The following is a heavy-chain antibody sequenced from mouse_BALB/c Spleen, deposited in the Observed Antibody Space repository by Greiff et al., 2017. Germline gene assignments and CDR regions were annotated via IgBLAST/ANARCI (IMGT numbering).Heavy chain of an antibody. V-gene: IGHV1-69*01. CDR1: GYTFTDYW. CDR3: AREGAGSWFAY. D-gene: IGHD4-1*01. J-gene: IGHJ3*01. Sequence: VQLQQPGAELVMPGASVKMSCKASGYTFTDYWMHWVKQRPGQGLEWIGAIDTSDSYTSYNQKFKGKATLTVDESSSTAYMQLSSLTSEDSAVYYCAREGAGSWFAYWGQGTLVTVSA. CDR2: IDTSDSYT.